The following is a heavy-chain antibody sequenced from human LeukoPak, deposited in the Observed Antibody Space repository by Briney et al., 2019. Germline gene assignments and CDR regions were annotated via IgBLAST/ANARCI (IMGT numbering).Heavy chain of an antibody. D-gene: IGHD1-26*01. V-gene: IGHV3-48*03. Sequence: PGGSLRLSCAASGFTFRSYEMNWVRQAPGKGLEWISHIRSNGGMIHYADSVKGRFTISRDNAKNSLYLQMNSLRAEDTALYYCARALLGATQGVGYYYYMDVWGKGTTVTVSS. J-gene: IGHJ6*03. CDR2: IRSNGGMI. CDR1: GFTFRSYE. CDR3: ARALLGATQGVGYYYYMDV.